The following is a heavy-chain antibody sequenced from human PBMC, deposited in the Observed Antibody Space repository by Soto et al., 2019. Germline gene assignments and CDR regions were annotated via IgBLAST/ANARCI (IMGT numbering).Heavy chain of an antibody. Sequence: SETLSLTCTVAGDSITGSYWSWIRQPPGKTLEWIGYIYHSGTTTYNPSLKSRVSISVDTSKNQFSLRLTSVIAADTAVYYCARDMPYAAGSLAGCDYWGQGILVTVSS. D-gene: IGHD1-26*01. V-gene: IGHV4-59*01. CDR2: IYHSGTT. J-gene: IGHJ4*02. CDR3: ARDMPYAAGSLAGCDY. CDR1: GDSITGSY.